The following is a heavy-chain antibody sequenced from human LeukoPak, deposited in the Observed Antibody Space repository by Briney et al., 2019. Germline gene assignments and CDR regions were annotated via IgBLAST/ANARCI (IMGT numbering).Heavy chain of an antibody. Sequence: PGGSLRLSCAASGFTFSSYAMHWVRQAPGKGLEWVAVISYDGSNKYYADSVKGRFTISRDNSKNTLYLQMNSLRAEDTAVYYCARDSGNGDYGENWFDPWGQGTLVTVSS. J-gene: IGHJ5*02. CDR2: ISYDGSNK. CDR1: GFTFSSYA. CDR3: ARDSGNGDYGENWFDP. V-gene: IGHV3-30-3*01. D-gene: IGHD4-17*01.